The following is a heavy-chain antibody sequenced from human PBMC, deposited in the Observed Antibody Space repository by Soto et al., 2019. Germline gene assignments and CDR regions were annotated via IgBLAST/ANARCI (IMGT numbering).Heavy chain of an antibody. Sequence: SETLSLTCTVSGGSISSGDYYWSWIRQPPGKGLEWIGYIYYSGSTYYNPSLKSRVTISVDTSKNQFSLKLSSVTAADTAVYYCARVGRIPAAIWWFDPWRQGTLVTISS. V-gene: IGHV4-30-4*01. CDR3: ARVGRIPAAIWWFDP. D-gene: IGHD2-2*02. J-gene: IGHJ5*02. CDR1: GGSISSGDYY. CDR2: IYYSGST.